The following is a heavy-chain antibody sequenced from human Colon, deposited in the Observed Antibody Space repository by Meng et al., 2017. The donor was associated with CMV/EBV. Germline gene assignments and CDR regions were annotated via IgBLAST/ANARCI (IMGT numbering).Heavy chain of an antibody. J-gene: IGHJ4*02. V-gene: IGHV4-39*06. D-gene: IGHD1-14*01. CDR3: ARTFGEPVDGYFDY. Sequence: SETLSLTCSVSGGPIISHSYYWGWIRQSPGKGLEWIGSINYSGTTYYSPSLKRRVALSVDTSKNQFPLNLNSVTAADTATYYCARTFGEPVDGYFDYWGQGTLVTVSS. CDR1: GGPIISHSYY. CDR2: INYSGTT.